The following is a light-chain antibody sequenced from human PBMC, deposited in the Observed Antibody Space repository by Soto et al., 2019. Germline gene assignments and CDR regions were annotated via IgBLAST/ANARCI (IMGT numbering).Light chain of an antibody. CDR3: LQHNSYPLT. J-gene: IGKJ4*01. CDR1: QAISSY. V-gene: IGKV1-9*01. Sequence: GDRVTITCRASQAISSYLDWYQQKPGKGPKLLIHAASTLQSGVPLRFSGSGSGTEFTLTISSLQPEDFATYYCLQHNSYPLTFGGGTEVEIK. CDR2: AAS.